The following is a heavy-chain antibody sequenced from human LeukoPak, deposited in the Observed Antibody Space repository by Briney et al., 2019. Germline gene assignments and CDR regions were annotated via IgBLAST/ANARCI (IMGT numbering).Heavy chain of an antibody. CDR1: GASISNYC. CDR2: IYYSGNT. J-gene: IGHJ6*03. V-gene: IGHV4-59*01. D-gene: IGHD1-14*01. CDR3: ARATDLTHYNYYYVDV. Sequence: SETLSLTCTVSGASISNYCWSWIRQPPGKGLEWIGYIYYSGNTNYTPSLKSRVTISLDTSKNQFSLKLSSVTAADTAVYYCARATDLTHYNYYYVDVWGKGTTVTVSS.